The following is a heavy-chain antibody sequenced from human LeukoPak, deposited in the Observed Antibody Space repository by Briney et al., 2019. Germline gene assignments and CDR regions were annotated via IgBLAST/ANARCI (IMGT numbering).Heavy chain of an antibody. CDR3: ARGLLTYYYDSSGYYSKTYYFDY. D-gene: IGHD3-22*01. Sequence: SETLSLTCTVSGGSVSSGSYYWSWIRQPPGKGLEWIAYIYYTGNTNYNPSLKSRVTISVDTSKNQFSLKLSSVTAADTAVYYCARGLLTYYYDSSGYYSKTYYFDYWGQGTLVTVSS. CDR2: IYYTGNT. CDR1: GGSVSSGSYY. V-gene: IGHV4-61*01. J-gene: IGHJ4*02.